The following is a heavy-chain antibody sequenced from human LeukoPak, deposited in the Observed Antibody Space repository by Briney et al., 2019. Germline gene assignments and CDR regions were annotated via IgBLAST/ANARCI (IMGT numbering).Heavy chain of an antibody. D-gene: IGHD3-10*01. J-gene: IGHJ4*02. CDR3: ARAYRSTMVRGAKSYFDY. CDR1: GYTFTSYG. Sequence: ASVKVSCKASGYTFTSYGISWVRQAPGQGLEWMGWISAYNGNTNYAQKLQGRVTMTTDTSTSTAYMELRSPRSDDTAVYYCARAYRSTMVRGAKSYFDYWGQGTLVTVSS. CDR2: ISAYNGNT. V-gene: IGHV1-18*04.